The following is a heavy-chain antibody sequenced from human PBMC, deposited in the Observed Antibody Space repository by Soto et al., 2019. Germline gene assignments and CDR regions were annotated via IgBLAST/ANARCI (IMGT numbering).Heavy chain of an antibody. D-gene: IGHD1-1*01. J-gene: IGHJ6*02. CDR1: GGSISSYY. CDR3: AREGRGTTGTDQYYYYYGMDV. V-gene: IGHV4-59*01. Sequence: SETLSLTCTVSGGSISSYYWSWIRQPPGKGLGWIGYIYYSGSTNYNPSLKSRVTISVDTSKNQFSLKLSSVTAADTAVYYCAREGRGTTGTDQYYYYYGMDVWGQGTTVTVSS. CDR2: IYYSGST.